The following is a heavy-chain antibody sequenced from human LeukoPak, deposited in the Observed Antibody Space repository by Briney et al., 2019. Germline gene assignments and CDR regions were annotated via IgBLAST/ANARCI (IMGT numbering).Heavy chain of an antibody. J-gene: IGHJ4*02. CDR1: GFTFSNEA. Sequence: GGSLRLSCGVSGFTFSNEAMGWVRQLRGGGLEWVSTISPGGGTTYYAESMKGRFAISKDNSKSTLYLEMTSLRVEDTAVYYCTKVRSGSSNWALRIFDFWGQGVLVTVSS. CDR2: ISPGGGTT. CDR3: TKVRSGSSNWALRIFDF. V-gene: IGHV3-23*01. D-gene: IGHD4-11*01.